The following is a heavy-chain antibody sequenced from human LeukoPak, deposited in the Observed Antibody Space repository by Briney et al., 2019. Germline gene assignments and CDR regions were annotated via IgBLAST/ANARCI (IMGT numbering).Heavy chain of an antibody. CDR3: AGEEDFWSGQYFDY. Sequence: GGSLRLSCAASGFTFSSYSMNWVRQAPGKGLEWVSYISSSSSTIYYADSVKGRFTISRDNAKNSLYLQMNSLRAEDTAVYYCAGEEDFWSGQYFDYWGQGTLVTVSS. D-gene: IGHD3-3*01. CDR2: ISSSSSTI. V-gene: IGHV3-48*01. CDR1: GFTFSSYS. J-gene: IGHJ4*02.